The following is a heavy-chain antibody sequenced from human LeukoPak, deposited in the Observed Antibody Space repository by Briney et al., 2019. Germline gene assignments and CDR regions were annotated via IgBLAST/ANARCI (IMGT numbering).Heavy chain of an antibody. V-gene: IGHV3-21*01. CDR1: GFTFSSYS. D-gene: IGHD6-13*01. J-gene: IGHJ5*02. CDR2: ISSSSSYI. CDR3: ARDRAAAGVPPRRRFDP. Sequence: GGSLRLSCAASGFTFSSYSMNWVRQAPGKGLEWVSSISSSSSYIYYADSVKGRFTISRDNAKNSLYLQMNSLRAEDTAVYYCARDRAAAGVPPRRRFDPWAREPWSPSPQ.